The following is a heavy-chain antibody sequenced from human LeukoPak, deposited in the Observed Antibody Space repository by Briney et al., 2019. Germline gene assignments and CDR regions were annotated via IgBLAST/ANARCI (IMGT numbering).Heavy chain of an antibody. CDR2: IYYSGST. Sequence: PSETLSLTCTLSGGSISSGDYYWSWIRQPPGKGLEWIGYIYYSGSTYYNPSLKSRVTISVDTSKNQFSLKLSSVTAADTAVYYCARGSGPRYCSSTSCPTDYWGQGTLVTVSS. V-gene: IGHV4-30-4*08. D-gene: IGHD2-2*01. J-gene: IGHJ4*02. CDR3: ARGSGPRYCSSTSCPTDY. CDR1: GGSISSGDYY.